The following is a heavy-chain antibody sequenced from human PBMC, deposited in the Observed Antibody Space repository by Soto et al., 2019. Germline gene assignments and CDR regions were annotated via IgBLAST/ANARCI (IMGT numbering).Heavy chain of an antibody. CDR1: GGTFSSYT. CDR2: IIPILGIA. CDR3: ARGHSQVDY. Sequence: QVQLVQSGAEVKKPGSSVKVSCKASGGTFSSYTISWVRQAPGQGLEWMGRIIPILGIANYAQKFQGRVTFTADKSTSTAYMELSSLRSDDTAVYYCARGHSQVDYWGQGTLVTVSS. D-gene: IGHD4-4*01. J-gene: IGHJ4*02. V-gene: IGHV1-69*02.